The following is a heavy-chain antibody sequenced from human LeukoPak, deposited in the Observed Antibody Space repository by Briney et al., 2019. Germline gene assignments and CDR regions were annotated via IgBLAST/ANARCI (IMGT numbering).Heavy chain of an antibody. V-gene: IGHV3-74*01. J-gene: IGHJ4*02. D-gene: IGHD3/OR15-3a*01. CDR3: AKENESPDL. CDR1: GFTFSIYW. CDR2: MNSDGSIT. Sequence: PVGSLRLSCAASGFTFSIYWMHWVRQAPGQGLVWVSNMNSDGSITNYADSVKGRFTISRDNAKNTLYLQMNNLGVEDTGIYYCAKENESPDLWGQGTLVTVSS.